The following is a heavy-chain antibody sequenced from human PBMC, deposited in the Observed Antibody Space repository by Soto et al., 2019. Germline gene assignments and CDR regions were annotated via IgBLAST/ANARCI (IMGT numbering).Heavy chain of an antibody. V-gene: IGHV1-3*04. J-gene: IGHJ5*02. CDR2: INTGNGNT. CDR1: GITYTTYA. CDR3: ARAISGYIT. Sequence: QVQLVQSGAEVKKPGASVKVSCKASGITYTTYAIHWVRQAPGQGLEWMGWINTGNGNTRYSQRFQGRVTLTTDTLASTVYMDLSSLTSEDTAIYYCARAISGYITWGQGTQITVSS. D-gene: IGHD5-12*01.